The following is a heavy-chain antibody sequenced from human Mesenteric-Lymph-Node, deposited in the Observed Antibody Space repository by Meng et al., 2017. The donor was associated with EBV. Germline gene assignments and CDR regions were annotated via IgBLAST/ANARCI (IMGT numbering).Heavy chain of an antibody. CDR3: ARDLSSGYRFDY. CDR1: EYTFTYYA. CDR2: INAGSGDT. Sequence: QVQLVQSGAEEKNPVAAIRVSCKASEYTFTYYALHWVRQAPGQRLEWMVWINAGSGDTKYSQIFQGRVSITRDTSASTAYMELSSLTSEDTAVYFCARDLSSGYRFDYWGQGTLGIVSS. V-gene: IGHV1-3*05. J-gene: IGHJ4*02. D-gene: IGHD5-12*01.